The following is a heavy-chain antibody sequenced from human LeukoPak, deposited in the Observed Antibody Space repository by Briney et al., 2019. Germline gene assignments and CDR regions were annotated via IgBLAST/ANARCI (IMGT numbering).Heavy chain of an antibody. V-gene: IGHV3-69-1*01. CDR2: ISSSSYI. CDR3: ARDLRGAAGNFDY. D-gene: IGHD6-13*01. CDR1: GFTVNNNR. J-gene: IGHJ4*02. Sequence: GGSLRLSCAASGFTVNNNRMGWVRQAPGKGLEWVSSISSSSYIYYADSVKGRFTISRDNAKNSLYLQMNSLRAEDTAVYYCARDLRGAAGNFDYWGQGTLVTVSS.